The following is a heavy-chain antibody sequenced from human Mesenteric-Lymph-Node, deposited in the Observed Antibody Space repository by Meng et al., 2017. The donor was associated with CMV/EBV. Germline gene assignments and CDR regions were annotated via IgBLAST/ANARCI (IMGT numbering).Heavy chain of an antibody. V-gene: IGHV1-18*01. CDR2: ISVHNGDT. J-gene: IGHJ6*02. Sequence: ASVKVSCKASSHTFFNYGFSWVRQAPGQGLEWMGGISVHNGDTNYAQKFQGRVTMTTDTSTSTAYMELRNLRSDDTAVYYCASGQVWGYFYGMDLWGQGTTVTVSS. CDR3: ASGQVWGYFYGMDL. D-gene: IGHD2-21*01. CDR1: SHTFFNYG.